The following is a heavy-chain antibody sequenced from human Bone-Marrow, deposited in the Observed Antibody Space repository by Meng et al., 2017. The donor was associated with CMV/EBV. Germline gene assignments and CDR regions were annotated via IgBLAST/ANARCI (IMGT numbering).Heavy chain of an antibody. CDR2: IKQRGSEA. CDR1: GFTFSSYS. Sequence: GGSLRLSCAASGFTFSSYSMNWVRQAPGKGLEWVANIKQRGSEAFYVDSVKGRFTISRDDAKNSLYLQMNSLTAEDTALYYCAREGVVVVPATMDDAFDVWGQGTMVTVSS. CDR3: AREGVVVVPATMDDAFDV. J-gene: IGHJ3*01. D-gene: IGHD2-2*01. V-gene: IGHV3-7*01.